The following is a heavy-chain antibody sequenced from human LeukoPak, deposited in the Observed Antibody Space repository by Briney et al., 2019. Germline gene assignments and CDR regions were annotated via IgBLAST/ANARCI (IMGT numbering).Heavy chain of an antibody. Sequence: PGGSLRLSCAASGFTFHDHSMHWVRQALGKGLEWVSLIVWNGDSTYYADSVKGRFTISRDNSKNSLYPQMNSLTSEDTALYYCVKERKIAVSGTWYFDLWGRGTLVTVSS. CDR1: GFTFHDHS. CDR3: VKERKIAVSGTWYFDL. J-gene: IGHJ2*01. CDR2: IVWNGDST. V-gene: IGHV3-43*01. D-gene: IGHD6-19*01.